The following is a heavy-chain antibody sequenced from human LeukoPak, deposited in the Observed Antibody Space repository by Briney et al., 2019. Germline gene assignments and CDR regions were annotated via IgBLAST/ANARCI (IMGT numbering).Heavy chain of an antibody. CDR2: IYYSGST. CDR3: ASTRRWLQLSGLGDAFDI. Sequence: KASETLSLTCTVSGGSISSSSYYWGWIRQPPGKGLEWIGSIYYSGSTYYNPSLKSRVTISVDTSKNQFSLKLSSVTAADTAVYYCASTRRWLQLSGLGDAFDIWGQGTMVTVSS. J-gene: IGHJ3*02. D-gene: IGHD5-24*01. CDR1: GGSISSSSYY. V-gene: IGHV4-39*01.